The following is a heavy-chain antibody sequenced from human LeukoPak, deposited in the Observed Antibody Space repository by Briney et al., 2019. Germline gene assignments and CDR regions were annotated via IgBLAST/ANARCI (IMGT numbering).Heavy chain of an antibody. Sequence: SETLSLTCTVSGGSISSYYWSWIRQPPGKGLDWIGYIYYTGSTNYNPSLKSRVTLSVNTSKNQFSLKLSSVTAADTAVYYCARSGRGLATRFDPWGQGILVTVSS. CDR3: ARSGRGLATRFDP. V-gene: IGHV4-59*13. D-gene: IGHD1-26*01. J-gene: IGHJ5*02. CDR2: IYYTGST. CDR1: GGSISSYY.